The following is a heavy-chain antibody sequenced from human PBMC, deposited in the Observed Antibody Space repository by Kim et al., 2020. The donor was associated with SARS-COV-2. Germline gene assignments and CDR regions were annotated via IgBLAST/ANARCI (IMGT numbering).Heavy chain of an antibody. CDR3: AKRIGASSAGYAFGS. CDR2: ISNIGDNT. J-gene: IGHJ5*02. D-gene: IGHD6-19*01. Sequence: GGSLRLACAASRFTFSNYAMSWVRQAPGKGLEWVSTISNIGDNTPCADSVRGRFTISRDNSKNTLYLQMNSLRAEDTARYYCAKRIGASSAGYAFGSWGQGALGTVSS. V-gene: IGHV3-23*01. CDR1: RFTFSNYA.